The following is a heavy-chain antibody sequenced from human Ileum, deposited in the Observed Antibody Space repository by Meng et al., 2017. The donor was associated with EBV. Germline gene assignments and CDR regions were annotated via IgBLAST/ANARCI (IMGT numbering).Heavy chain of an antibody. V-gene: IGHV1-18*01. CDR2: ISAYNGNT. CDR1: GFIFTSYA. Sequence: QVQLVQSGAEVKKPGALVKVSCEASGFIFTSYAISWVRQAPGQGLQYMGWISAYNGNTNYAQELQGRVTMTTDTSTSTAYMELRSLRFDDTAVYYCARFYCSSTSCPHVLFDYWGQGPLVTVSS. J-gene: IGHJ4*02. CDR3: ARFYCSSTSCPHVLFDY. D-gene: IGHD2-2*01.